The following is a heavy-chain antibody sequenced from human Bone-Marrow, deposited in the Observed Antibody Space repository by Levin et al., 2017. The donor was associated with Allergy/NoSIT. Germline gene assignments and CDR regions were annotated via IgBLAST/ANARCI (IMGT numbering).Heavy chain of an antibody. CDR2: VNPTGDTI. D-gene: IGHD2-21*02. J-gene: IGHJ5*02. Sequence: GASVKVSCKASGDSLTTYYLHWVRQAPGQGLQWVGVVNPTGDTISDAQRFKGRVTLTRDTSTSTVYMELSSLRYDDTAMYYCVRGGGDFFTLPSSGKNWLDPWGQGTLVTVSS. CDR3: VRGGGDFFTLPSSGKNWLDP. CDR1: GDSLTTYY. V-gene: IGHV1-46*01.